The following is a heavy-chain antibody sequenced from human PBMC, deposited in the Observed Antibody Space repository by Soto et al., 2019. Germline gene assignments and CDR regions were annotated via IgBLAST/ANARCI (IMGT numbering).Heavy chain of an antibody. Sequence: SETLSLTCTVSGGSISSGDYYWSWIRQPPGKGLEWIGYIYYSGSTYYNPSLKSRVTISVDTSKNQFSLKLSSVTAADTAVYYCASHSSGYYIDYWGQGTLVTVSS. V-gene: IGHV4-30-4*01. CDR1: GGSISSGDYY. J-gene: IGHJ4*02. CDR2: IYYSGST. CDR3: ASHSSGYYIDY. D-gene: IGHD3-22*01.